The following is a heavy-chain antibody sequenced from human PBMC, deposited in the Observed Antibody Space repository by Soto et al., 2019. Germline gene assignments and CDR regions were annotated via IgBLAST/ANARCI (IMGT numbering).Heavy chain of an antibody. D-gene: IGHD3-10*01. V-gene: IGHV4-34*01. Sequence: PSETLSLTCAVYDESFSGFYWSWIRQPPGKGLEWIGEINHGGSTNYNPSLKSRVTISVDTSKNQFSLKLTSVTAADTATYYCARGTGNWFDPWGQGTPVTVPQ. J-gene: IGHJ5*02. CDR1: DESFSGFY. CDR2: INHGGST. CDR3: ARGTGNWFDP.